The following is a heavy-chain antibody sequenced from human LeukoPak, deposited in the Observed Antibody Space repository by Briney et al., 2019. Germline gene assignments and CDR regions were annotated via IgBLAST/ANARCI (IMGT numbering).Heavy chain of an antibody. J-gene: IGHJ2*01. D-gene: IGHD5-18*01. CDR3: ARSAIQLWPGWYFDL. V-gene: IGHV5-51*01. CDR1: GYSFTSYW. Sequence: GESLKISCKGSGYSFTSYWIGWVRQMPGKGLEWMGIIYPGDSDTRYSPSFQGQVTISADKSISTAYLQWSSLKASDTAMYYCARSAIQLWPGWYFDLWGRGTPVTVSS. CDR2: IYPGDSDT.